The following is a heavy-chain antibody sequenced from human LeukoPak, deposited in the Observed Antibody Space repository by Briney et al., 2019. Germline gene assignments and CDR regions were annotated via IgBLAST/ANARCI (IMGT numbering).Heavy chain of an antibody. CDR2: TSGDGTTT. CDR1: GFTFHNYA. V-gene: IGHV3-43*02. Sequence: GGSLRLSCAASGFTFHNYAIHWVCQAPGKGLEWVSLTSGDGTTTYFAGSVKGRFTISRDNSKSSLFLQMNSLRTEDTALYYCARDHVYGGADYWGQGTLVTVSS. J-gene: IGHJ4*02. D-gene: IGHD5/OR15-5a*01. CDR3: ARDHVYGGADY.